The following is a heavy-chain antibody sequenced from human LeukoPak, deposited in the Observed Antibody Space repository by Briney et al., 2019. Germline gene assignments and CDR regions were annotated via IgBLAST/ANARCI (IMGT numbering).Heavy chain of an antibody. J-gene: IGHJ6*03. D-gene: IGHD6-13*01. Sequence: GGTLRLSCAASGFTFNNYGMNWVRQAPGQGLEWVSAISSSGGSTYYTDSVKGRFTISRDNSKNTLYLQMSSLRAEDTAVYYCAKEGPKSIAAAGYYMDVGGKGTTVTISS. CDR1: GFTFNNYG. CDR2: ISSSGGST. V-gene: IGHV3-23*01. CDR3: AKEGPKSIAAAGYYMDV.